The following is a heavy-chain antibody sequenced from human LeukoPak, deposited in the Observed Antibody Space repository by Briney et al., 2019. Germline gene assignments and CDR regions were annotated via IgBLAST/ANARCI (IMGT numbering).Heavy chain of an antibody. V-gene: IGHV3-23*01. CDR2: ISGSGGST. Sequence: PGGSLRLSCAASGFTFSSYAMSWVRQAPGRGLEWVSAISGSGGSTYHADSVKGRFTISRDNSKNTLYLRMNSLRAEDTAVYYCAKEPLAAAVHYFDYWGQGTLVTVSS. J-gene: IGHJ4*02. D-gene: IGHD6-13*01. CDR3: AKEPLAAAVHYFDY. CDR1: GFTFSSYA.